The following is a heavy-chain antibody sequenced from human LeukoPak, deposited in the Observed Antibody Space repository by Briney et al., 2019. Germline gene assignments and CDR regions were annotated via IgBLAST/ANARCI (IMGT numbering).Heavy chain of an antibody. CDR2: IISDGSSA. CDR1: GFAFSDYW. Sequence: GGSLRLSCATSGFAFSDYWMHWVRQAPGKGLVWVSRIISDGSSASYADSVKGRFTISRDNAKNSLYLQMNSLRAEDTAVYYCALSPYGDYVFFDYWGQGTLVTVSS. CDR3: ALSPYGDYVFFDY. D-gene: IGHD4-17*01. J-gene: IGHJ4*02. V-gene: IGHV3-74*01.